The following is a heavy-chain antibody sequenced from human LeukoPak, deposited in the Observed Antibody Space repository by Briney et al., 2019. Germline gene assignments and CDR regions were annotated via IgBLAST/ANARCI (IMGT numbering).Heavy chain of an antibody. CDR2: IYYSGST. V-gene: IGHV4-59*01. J-gene: IGHJ4*02. D-gene: IGHD6-19*01. CDR3: ARAGTSSGWYDEVRYYFDY. CDR1: GGSISSYY. Sequence: PSETLSLTCTVSGGSISSYYWSWIRQPPGKGLEWIGYIYYSGSTNYNPSLKSRVTISVDTSKNQFSLKLSSVTAADTAVYYCARAGTSSGWYDEVRYYFDYWGQGTLDTVSS.